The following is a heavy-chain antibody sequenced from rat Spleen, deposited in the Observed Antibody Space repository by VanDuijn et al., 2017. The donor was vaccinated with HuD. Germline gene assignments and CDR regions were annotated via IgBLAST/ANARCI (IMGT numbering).Heavy chain of an antibody. D-gene: IGHD1-1*01. J-gene: IGHJ2*01. V-gene: IGHV5-54*01. CDR3: ARLTTVVDSFDY. CDR2: IYYDSSKM. Sequence: EVKLVESGGGLVQPGNSLTLSCVASGFTFSNYGMHWIRQAPKKGLEWIAMIYYDSSKMYYADTVKGRFSISRDNAKSSLYLQMNSLTSEDTATYYCARLTTVVDSFDYWGQGVMVTVSS. CDR1: GFTFSNYG.